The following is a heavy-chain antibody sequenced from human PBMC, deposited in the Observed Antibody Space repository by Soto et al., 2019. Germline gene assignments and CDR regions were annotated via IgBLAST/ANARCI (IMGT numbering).Heavy chain of an antibody. J-gene: IGHJ4*02. CDR1: GFTFSIYW. D-gene: IGHD4-4*01. CDR2: INNDGSSP. V-gene: IGHV3-74*01. Sequence: HPGGSLRLSCAASGFTFSIYWMHWVRQAPGKGLVWVSRINNDGSSPNSADSVKGRFTISRDNAKNSVYLHMNSLRAEDTAIYYCARDQRSSRLTTPIDFWGQGTLVTVSS. CDR3: ARDQRSSRLTTPIDF.